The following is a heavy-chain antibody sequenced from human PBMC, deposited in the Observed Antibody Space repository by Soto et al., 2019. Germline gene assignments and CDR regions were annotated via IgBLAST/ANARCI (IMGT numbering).Heavy chain of an antibody. CDR2: ISSSGSTI. CDR1: GVPFSYYY. J-gene: IGHJ3*01. CDR3: ASVLDDSGDQVGAFDL. Sequence: GGSLKLACAASGVPFSYYYMSWIRQAPGKGLEWVSYISSSGSTIYYADSVKGRFTISRDNAKNSLYLQMNSLRAEDTAVYYCASVLDDSGDQVGAFDLWGQGTMVTVSS. D-gene: IGHD4-17*01. V-gene: IGHV3-11*01.